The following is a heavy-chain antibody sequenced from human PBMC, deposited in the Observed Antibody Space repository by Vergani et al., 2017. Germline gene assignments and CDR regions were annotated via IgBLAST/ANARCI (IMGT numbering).Heavy chain of an antibody. J-gene: IGHJ4*02. CDR1: GFNFSDHY. CDR2: IKSQIDGGTT. CDR3: TTLSPNWAHW. V-gene: IGHV3-15*01. D-gene: IGHD7-27*01. Sequence: VQLVESGGGLVKPGGSLRLSCAASGFNFSDHYMTWIRQAPGKGLEWVGRIKSQIDGGTTDYAAPVKGRFTISRDDSTNMLYLHMNSLKTEDTAVYYCTTLSPNWAHWWGQGTLVNVSS.